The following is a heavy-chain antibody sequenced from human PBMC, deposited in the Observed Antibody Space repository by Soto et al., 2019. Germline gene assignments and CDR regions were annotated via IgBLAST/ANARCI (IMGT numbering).Heavy chain of an antibody. CDR2: ISSSGSTA. CDR1: GFTFSRFE. J-gene: IGHJ4*02. D-gene: IGHD3-10*01. Sequence: GGSLRLSCAASGFTFSRFELHWVRQAPGKGLEWISYISSSGSTAYYASSVEGRFTISRDNANNSVYLQMDSLRAEETALYYCKRAAWFPYLSFYWGRGALVTVSS. V-gene: IGHV3-48*03. CDR3: KRAAWFPYLSFY.